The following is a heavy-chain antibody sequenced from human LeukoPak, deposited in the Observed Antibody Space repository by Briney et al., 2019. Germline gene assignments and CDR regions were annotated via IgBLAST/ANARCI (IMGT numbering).Heavy chain of an antibody. CDR2: INPSGGST. CDR3: ARDAPLSGETFGPDY. CDR1: GYTFTSYY. J-gene: IGHJ4*02. D-gene: IGHD3-16*02. V-gene: IGHV1-46*01. Sequence: ASVKVSCKASGYTFTSYYMHWVRQAPGQGLQWMGIINPSGGSTSYAQKFQGRVTMTRDTSTSTVYMELSSLRSEDTAVYYWARDAPLSGETFGPDYWGQGTLVTVSS.